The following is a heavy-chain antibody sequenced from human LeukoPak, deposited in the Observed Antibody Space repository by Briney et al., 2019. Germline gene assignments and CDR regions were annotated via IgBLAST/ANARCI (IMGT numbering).Heavy chain of an antibody. J-gene: IGHJ4*02. V-gene: IGHV4-34*01. D-gene: IGHD6-13*01. CDR3: ARVRAAAGY. CDR2: INHSGST. CDR1: GGSFSGYY. Sequence: SETLSLTCAVYGGSFSGYYWSWIRQPPGKGLEWIGEINHSGSTNYNPSLKSRVTISVDTSKNQFSLKLSSVTAADTAVYYCARVRAAAGYWGQGTLVTVSS.